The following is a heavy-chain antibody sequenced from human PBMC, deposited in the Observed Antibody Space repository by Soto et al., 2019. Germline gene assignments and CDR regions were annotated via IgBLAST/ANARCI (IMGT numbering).Heavy chain of an antibody. CDR1: GFTVSSDY. D-gene: IGHD4-17*01. Sequence: PGGSLRLSCAASGFTVSSDYMSWVRQAPGKGLEWVSVIYTGGSTYYADSVKGRFTFSRDNSKNTLYLQMNSLRAEDTAVYYCARAYGGNPALFDPWGQGTLVNVS. CDR2: IYTGGST. J-gene: IGHJ5*02. CDR3: ARAYGGNPALFDP. V-gene: IGHV3-53*01.